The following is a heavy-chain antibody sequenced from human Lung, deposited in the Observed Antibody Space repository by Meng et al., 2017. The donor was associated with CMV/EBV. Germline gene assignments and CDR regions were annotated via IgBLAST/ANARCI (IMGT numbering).Heavy chain of an antibody. CDR2: ISGTGGST. D-gene: IGHD6-13*01. V-gene: IGHV3-23*01. CDR3: AKRGLAAAGSLDH. CDR1: GFTSRNYA. Sequence: GGSXRLXCAASGFTSRNYAMSWVRQAPGKGLQWVSLISGTGGSTYYADSVKGRFTISRDNSRNTLYLQMNSLRAEDTAVYYCAKRGLAAAGSLDHGGQGTXVTVSS. J-gene: IGHJ4*02.